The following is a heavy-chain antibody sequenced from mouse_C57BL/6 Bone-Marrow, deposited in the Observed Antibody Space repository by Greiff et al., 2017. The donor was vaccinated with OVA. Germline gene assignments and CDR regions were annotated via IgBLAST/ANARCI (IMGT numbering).Heavy chain of an antibody. CDR3: ARRLRLPWYFDV. J-gene: IGHJ1*03. V-gene: IGHV1-50*01. D-gene: IGHD3-2*02. CDR2: IDPSDSYT. Sequence: QVQLQQPGAELAKPGASVKLSCKASGYTFTSYWMQWVKQRPGQGLEWIGEIDPSDSYTNYNQKFKGKATLTVDTSSSTAYMQLSSLTSEDSAVYYCARRLRLPWYFDVWGTGTTVTVSS. CDR1: GYTFTSYW.